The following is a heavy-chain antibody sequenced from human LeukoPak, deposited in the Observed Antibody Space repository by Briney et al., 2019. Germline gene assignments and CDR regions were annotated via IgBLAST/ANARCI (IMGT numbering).Heavy chain of an antibody. CDR2: IWNDGTNK. V-gene: IGHV3-33*01. Sequence: GGSLRLSCAASGFTFSRYGMHWVRQAPGKGLERVAVIWNDGTNKKYADSVQGRFTISRDNSKNTLDLQMNSLRAEDTAVYYCARLGSQNYFDYWGQGTLVTVSS. J-gene: IGHJ4*02. D-gene: IGHD3-10*01. CDR1: GFTFSRYG. CDR3: ARLGSQNYFDY.